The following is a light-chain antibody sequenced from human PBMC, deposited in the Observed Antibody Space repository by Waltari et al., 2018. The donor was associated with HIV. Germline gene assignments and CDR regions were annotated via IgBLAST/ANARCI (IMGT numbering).Light chain of an antibody. J-gene: IGKJ1*01. V-gene: IGKV3-20*01. CDR1: QSVSSDY. Sequence: IVLTQSPGTLSLSPGASATVSCKSSQSVSSDYLAWYQQKHGQAPRPLVSGVSTRATGVPDRFSGSGSGTDVTLTVSRLEPEDFAVYYCQHYGYAPTFGRGTKVEIK. CDR3: QHYGYAPT. CDR2: GVS.